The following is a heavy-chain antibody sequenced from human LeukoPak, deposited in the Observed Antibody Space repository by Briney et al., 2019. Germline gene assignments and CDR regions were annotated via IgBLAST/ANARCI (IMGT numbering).Heavy chain of an antibody. J-gene: IGHJ4*02. V-gene: IGHV4-34*01. Sequence: KTSETLSLTCAVYGGSFSGYYWSWIRQPPGKGLEWIGEINHSGSTNYNPSLKSRVTISVDTSKNQFSLKLSSVTAADTAMYYCARAGRYCGGDSWGQGTLVTVSS. CDR3: ARAGRYCGGDS. CDR2: INHSGST. CDR1: GGSFSGYY. D-gene: IGHD2-21*02.